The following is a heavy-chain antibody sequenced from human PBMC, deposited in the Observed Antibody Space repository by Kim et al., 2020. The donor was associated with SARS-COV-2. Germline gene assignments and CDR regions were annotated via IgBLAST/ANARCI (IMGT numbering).Heavy chain of an antibody. CDR3: ARYSTYGDPISPP. J-gene: IGHJ5*02. D-gene: IGHD4-17*01. V-gene: IGHV4-31*03. CDR1: GGSISSGGYY. CDR2: IYYSGST. Sequence: SETLSLTCTVSGGSISSGGYYWSWIRQHPGKGLEWIGYIYYSGSTYYNPSLKSRVTISVDTSKNQFSLKLSSVTAADTAVYYCARYSTYGDPISPPWGQGTLVTVSS.